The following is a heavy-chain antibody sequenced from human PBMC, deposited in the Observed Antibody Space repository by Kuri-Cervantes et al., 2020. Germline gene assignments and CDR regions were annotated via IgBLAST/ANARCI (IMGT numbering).Heavy chain of an antibody. D-gene: IGHD6-19*01. V-gene: IGHV1-69*13. CDR1: GGTFSSYA. CDR3: ARGGSSGCLDY. Sequence: SVKVSCKASGGTFSSYAISWVRQAPGQGLEWMGGIIPIFGTANYAQKFKGRVTITADESTSTAYMELSRLRSDDTAVYYCARGGSSGCLDYWGQGTLVTVSS. CDR2: IIPIFGTA. J-gene: IGHJ4*02.